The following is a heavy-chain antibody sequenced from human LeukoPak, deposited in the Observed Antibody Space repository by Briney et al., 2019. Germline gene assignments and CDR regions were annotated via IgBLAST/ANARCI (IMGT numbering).Heavy chain of an antibody. CDR2: IIPNSGGT. J-gene: IGHJ4*02. D-gene: IGHD6-19*01. CDR1: GYTFTGYY. CDR3: ARVPGRTIAVAGTGYFDY. V-gene: IGHV1-2*02. Sequence: ASVKVSCKASGYTFTGYYMHWVRQAPGQRVEWMGWIIPNSGGTNYAQKFQGRVTMTRDTSISTAYMELSRLRSDDTAVYYCARVPGRTIAVAGTGYFDYWGQGTLVTVSS.